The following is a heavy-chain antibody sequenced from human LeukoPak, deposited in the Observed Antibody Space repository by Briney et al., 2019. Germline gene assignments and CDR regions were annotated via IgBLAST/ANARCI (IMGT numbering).Heavy chain of an antibody. CDR2: IYHNGRT. CDR3: ARASEGIGYFDT. J-gene: IGHJ4*02. V-gene: IGHV4-59*01. D-gene: IGHD3-16*01. Sequence: SETLSLTCSVSGTSFSNDYWSWVRQAPGMGLEWIGYIYHNGRTNYSPSLKSRIAMSIDTSQKKFSLKVISVTAADTAVYYCARASEGIGYFDTWGRGSLVTVSS. CDR1: GTSFSNDY.